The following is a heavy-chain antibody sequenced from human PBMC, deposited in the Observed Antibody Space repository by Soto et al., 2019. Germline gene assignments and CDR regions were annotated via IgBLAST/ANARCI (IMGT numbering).Heavy chain of an antibody. CDR2: INPNSGGT. CDR1: GYTFSDYY. D-gene: IGHD1-1*01. Sequence: ASVKVSCKASGYTFSDYYIHWVRQAPGQGLEWMGWINPNSGGTKYAPKFQGGVTMTRDTSITTAYMELSRPRSGDTAVYYCAREPATAKPEGVDFWGQGTLVTVSS. J-gene: IGHJ4*02. CDR3: AREPATAKPEGVDF. V-gene: IGHV1-2*02.